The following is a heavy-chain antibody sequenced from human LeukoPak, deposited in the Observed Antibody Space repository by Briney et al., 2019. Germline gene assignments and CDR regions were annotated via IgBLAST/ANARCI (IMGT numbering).Heavy chain of an antibody. V-gene: IGHV3-7*01. Sequence: GGSLRLSCAASGFTFSSYWMSWVRQAPGKGLEWVANIKQDGSEKYYVDSVKGRFTISRDNAKNSLYLQMNSLRAKDTAVYYCARRQGSYFDTSGYYYGWGQGTLVTVSS. CDR1: GFTFSSYW. D-gene: IGHD3-22*01. CDR3: ARRQGSYFDTSGYYYG. CDR2: IKQDGSEK. J-gene: IGHJ4*02.